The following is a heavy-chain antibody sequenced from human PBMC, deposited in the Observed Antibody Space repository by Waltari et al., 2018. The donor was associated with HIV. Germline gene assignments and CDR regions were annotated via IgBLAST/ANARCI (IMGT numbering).Heavy chain of an antibody. CDR2: IYPGVSDT. Sequence: EVQLVQSGAEVKKPGESLKISCKASGYSFTSYWIGWVGQMPGKGLEWMGIIYPGVSDTRYSPSFQCQVTISADKSISTAYLQWSSLKASDTAMYYCATSRSTYYDTGGYFDYWGQGTLVTVSS. CDR3: ATSRSTYYDTGGYFDY. D-gene: IGHD3-22*01. CDR1: GYSFTSYW. V-gene: IGHV5-51*03. J-gene: IGHJ4*02.